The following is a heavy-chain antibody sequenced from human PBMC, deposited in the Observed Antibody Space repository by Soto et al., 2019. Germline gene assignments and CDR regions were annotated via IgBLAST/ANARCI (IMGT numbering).Heavy chain of an antibody. J-gene: IGHJ5*02. CDR1: GFSFSDYS. CDR3: ARVGVAAPIDP. D-gene: IGHD6-6*01. V-gene: IGHV3-7*01. Sequence: EVQLVESGGGLVQPGGSLRLSCAASGFSFSDYSMTWVRQAPGKGLEWVADIKHDGSEIHYLDSVKGRFTISRDDARNSLYLHFSSLRAEDTAVYYCARVGVAAPIDPWGQGTLVTVSS. CDR2: IKHDGSEI.